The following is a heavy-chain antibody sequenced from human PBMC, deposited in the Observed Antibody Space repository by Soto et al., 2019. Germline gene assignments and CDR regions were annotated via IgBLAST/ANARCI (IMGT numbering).Heavy chain of an antibody. D-gene: IGHD3-10*01. CDR1: GFTFSNYA. CDR2: ISDSGDST. V-gene: IGHV3-23*01. Sequence: EVHLLESGGGLVQPGGSLRLSCAASGFTFSNYAMNWVRQAPGKGLEWVSVISDSGDSTYYADSVKGRFTISRDKSKNTLYLHMTSLTAADTAVYYCAKDGFSGSGKYYFDYWGQGTLVTVSS. J-gene: IGHJ4*02. CDR3: AKDGFSGSGKYYFDY.